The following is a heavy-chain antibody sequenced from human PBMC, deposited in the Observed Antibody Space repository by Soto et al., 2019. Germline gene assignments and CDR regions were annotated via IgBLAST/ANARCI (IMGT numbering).Heavy chain of an antibody. Sequence: SVKVSCKASGGTFSSYAISWVRQAPGQGLEWMGGIIPIFGTANYAQKFQGRVTITADESTSTAYMELSSLRSEDTAVYYCARGWDTAVDYYYSMDVWGQGTTVTVYS. CDR3: ARGWDTAVDYYYSMDV. J-gene: IGHJ6*02. D-gene: IGHD5-18*01. CDR1: GGTFSSYA. V-gene: IGHV1-69*13. CDR2: IIPIFGTA.